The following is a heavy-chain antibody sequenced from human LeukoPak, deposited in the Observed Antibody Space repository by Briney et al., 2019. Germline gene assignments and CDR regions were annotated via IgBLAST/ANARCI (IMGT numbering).Heavy chain of an antibody. Sequence: GGSLRLSCAASGFSFSSYSMNWVRQAPGKGLEWVSSISFSGTYIYYADSLKGRITISRDNARRSLFLQMNSLRAADTAVYYCAKIGRAHSGWYYFDYWGQGTLVTVSS. CDR3: AKIGRAHSGWYYFDY. J-gene: IGHJ4*02. CDR2: ISFSGTYI. CDR1: GFSFSSYS. D-gene: IGHD6-19*01. V-gene: IGHV3-21*01.